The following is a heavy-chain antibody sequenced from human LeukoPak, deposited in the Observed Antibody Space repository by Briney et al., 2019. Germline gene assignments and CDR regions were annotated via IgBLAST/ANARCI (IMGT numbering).Heavy chain of an antibody. J-gene: IGHJ3*01. CDR2: INPISGGT. V-gene: IGHV1-2*02. Sequence: GASVKVSCKASGYTFTGHYIHWVRQAPGQGLEWMGWINPISGGTNYAEKFQDSVTMTRGSSINTAYLELTSQISDDTAVYYCARGHSGTYNSFDVWGQGTMIIVSS. D-gene: IGHD1-26*01. CDR3: ARGHSGTYNSFDV. CDR1: GYTFTGHY.